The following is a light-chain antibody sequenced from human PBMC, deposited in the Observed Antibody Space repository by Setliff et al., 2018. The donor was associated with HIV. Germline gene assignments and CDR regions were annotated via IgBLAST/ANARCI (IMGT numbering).Light chain of an antibody. V-gene: IGLV2-14*01. Sequence: SVLAQPASVSGSPGQSITISCTGTSSDVGGYNYVSWYQQHPGKAPKLIIYEVRNRPSGVSNRFSGSKSGNTASLTISGLQAEDEADYYCSSYAITNTLPFGTGTKVT. J-gene: IGLJ1*01. CDR1: SSDVGGYNY. CDR3: SSYAITNTLP. CDR2: EVR.